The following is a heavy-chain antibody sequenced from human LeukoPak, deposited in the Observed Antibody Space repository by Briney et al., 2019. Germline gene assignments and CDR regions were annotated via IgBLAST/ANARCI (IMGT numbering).Heavy chain of an antibody. V-gene: IGHV1-8*01. Sequence: ASVKVSCKASGYTFTTYDVNWVRQATGRGLEWMGWMSPNNGNTGYAQNFQGRVTLTRDTSINTAYMELSSLTSEDTAAYYCARNPYGTGQFDPWGQGTLVTVSS. J-gene: IGHJ5*02. D-gene: IGHD2-8*02. CDR3: ARNPYGTGQFDP. CDR2: MSPNNGNT. CDR1: GYTFTTYD.